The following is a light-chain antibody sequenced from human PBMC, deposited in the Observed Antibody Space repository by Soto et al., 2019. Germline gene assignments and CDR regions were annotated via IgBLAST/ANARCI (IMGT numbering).Light chain of an antibody. CDR1: QTISSW. CDR2: KAS. J-gene: IGKJ1*01. CDR3: QHYNSYSEA. Sequence: DIQMTQSPSTLSGSVGDRVTIPCRAGQTISSWLAWYQQKPGKAPKLLIYKASTLKSGVPSRFSGSGSGTEFTLTISSLQPDDFATYYCQHYNSYSEAFGQGTKVDIK. V-gene: IGKV1-5*03.